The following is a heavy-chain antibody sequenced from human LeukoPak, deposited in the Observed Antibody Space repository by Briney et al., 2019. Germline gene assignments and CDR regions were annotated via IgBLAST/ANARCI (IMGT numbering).Heavy chain of an antibody. J-gene: IGHJ4*02. Sequence: ASVKVSCKVSGCTLTELSMHWVRQAPGKGLDWMGGFDPEDGEIIYAQKFQDRVTMTEDTSTDTAYMELSSLRSDDTAVYYCATEKDDSSGYYYFDYWGQGTPVTVSS. D-gene: IGHD3-22*01. CDR1: GCTLTELS. CDR2: FDPEDGEI. CDR3: ATEKDDSSGYYYFDY. V-gene: IGHV1-24*01.